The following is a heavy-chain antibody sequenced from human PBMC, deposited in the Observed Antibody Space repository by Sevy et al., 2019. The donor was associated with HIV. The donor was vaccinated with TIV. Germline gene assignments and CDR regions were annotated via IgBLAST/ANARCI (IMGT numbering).Heavy chain of an antibody. Sequence: GGSLRLSCAASGFTFSSYSMNWVRQAPGKGLEWVSSISSSSSYIYYADSVKGRFTISRDNAKNSLYLQMNSLRAEDTAVYYCAREGSSTSRPQTKYFDYWGQGTLVTVSS. D-gene: IGHD2-2*01. CDR3: AREGSSTSRPQTKYFDY. V-gene: IGHV3-21*01. CDR2: ISSSSSYI. J-gene: IGHJ4*02. CDR1: GFTFSSYS.